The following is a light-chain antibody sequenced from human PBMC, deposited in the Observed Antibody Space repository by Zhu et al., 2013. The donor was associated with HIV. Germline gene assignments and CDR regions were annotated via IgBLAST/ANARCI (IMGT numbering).Light chain of an antibody. CDR1: HSIDGH. J-gene: IGKJ3*01. Sequence: EIVMAQSPATLSVSLGERATLSCRASHSIDGHLCWYQQKVGQPPRLLIYGASTRATGVPARFTGNGSGTDSTLTINSLQSEDFAVYFCQHSHNGPLFTFGPGTKLDIK. CDR3: QHSHNGPLFT. CDR2: GAS. V-gene: IGKV3-15*01.